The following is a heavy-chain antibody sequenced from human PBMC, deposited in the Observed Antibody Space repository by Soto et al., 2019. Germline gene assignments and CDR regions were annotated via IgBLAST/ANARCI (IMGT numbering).Heavy chain of an antibody. V-gene: IGHV3-33*07. D-gene: IGHD2-2*01. J-gene: IGHJ4*02. CDR3: ARGFYCDSTRCYARYFDY. CDR2: IWYDGSNK. CDR1: GFTFSRYW. Sequence: GGSLRLSCAASGFTFSRYWMSWVRQAPGKGLEWVAVIWYDGSNKYYADSVKARFTISRDNSKNTLYLQMNGLGAEDTAVYYCARGFYCDSTRCYARYFDYWGQGTLVTVSS.